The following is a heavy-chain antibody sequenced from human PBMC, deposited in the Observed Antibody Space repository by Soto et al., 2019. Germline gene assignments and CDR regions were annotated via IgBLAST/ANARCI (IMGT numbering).Heavy chain of an antibody. J-gene: IGHJ3*02. D-gene: IGHD1-26*01. V-gene: IGHV1-69*13. CDR3: AREARELHPDAFDI. Sequence: SVKVSCKASGGTFSSYAISWVRQAPGQGLEWMGGIIPIFGTANYAQKFQGRVTITADESTSTAYMELSSLRSEDTAVYYCAREARELHPDAFDIWGQGTMVTVSS. CDR1: GGTFSSYA. CDR2: IIPIFGTA.